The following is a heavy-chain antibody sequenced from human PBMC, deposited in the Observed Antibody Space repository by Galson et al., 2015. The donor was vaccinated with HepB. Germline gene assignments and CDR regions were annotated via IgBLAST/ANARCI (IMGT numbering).Heavy chain of an antibody. V-gene: IGHV3-15*01. CDR1: GFTFTNAW. D-gene: IGHD1-1*01. CDR2: IKSKGEGGTT. J-gene: IGHJ4*02. CDR3: TTDPFSLGIPWKGDFDY. Sequence: LRLSCAASGFTFTNAWMSWVRQAPGKGLEWVGCIKSKGEGGTTDYAAPVKGRITVSRDDSKNTLYLQIDSLKIEDSAVYYCTTDPFSLGIPWKGDFDYWGQGTLVTVSS.